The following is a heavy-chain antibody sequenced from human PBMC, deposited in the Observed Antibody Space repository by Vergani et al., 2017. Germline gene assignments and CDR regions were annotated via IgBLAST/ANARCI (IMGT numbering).Heavy chain of an antibody. CDR2: IKRDGSEK. CDR3: AKDATMIVVSFAFFDY. CDR1: GFMFNSYW. D-gene: IGHD3-22*01. Sequence: EVKLVESGGGLVQRGGSLRLSCAASGFMFNSYWMSWVRHVPGKGLEWLASIKRDGSEKFYVDSVKGRFTVSRDNGENSVFLQMNSLRAEDTAVYYCAKDATMIVVSFAFFDYWGRGTLVTVSS. V-gene: IGHV3-7*03. J-gene: IGHJ4*02.